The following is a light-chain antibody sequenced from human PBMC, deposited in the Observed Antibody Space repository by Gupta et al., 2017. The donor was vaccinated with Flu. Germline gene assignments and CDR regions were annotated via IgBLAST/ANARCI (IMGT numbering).Light chain of an antibody. CDR1: QSIDTY. V-gene: IGKV1-39*01. CDR2: ATS. J-gene: IGKJ3*01. Sequence: DIQMTQSPSSLSAAVGDRVTIPCRASQSIDTYLNWYQNKPGKGPDLLIYATSSLQSGLPSRFSGSASATYFTLTISVLPPEDYANYYCQQSYYMPSTFGHGTKVDIK. CDR3: QQSYYMPST.